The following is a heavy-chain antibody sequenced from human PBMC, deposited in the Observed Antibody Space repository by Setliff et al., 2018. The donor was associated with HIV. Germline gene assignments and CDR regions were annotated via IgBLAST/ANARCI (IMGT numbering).Heavy chain of an antibody. CDR3: AKDIQCSGGSCKHFDF. D-gene: IGHD2-15*01. Sequence: ASVKVSCKASGYTFTSYAMHWVRQAPGQRLEWMGWINAGNGNTKYSQKFQGRVTITRDTSASTAYMELSSLRSEDTAVYFCAKDIQCSGGSCKHFDFWGQGTRVTVSS. J-gene: IGHJ4*02. V-gene: IGHV1-3*01. CDR1: GYTFTSYA. CDR2: INAGNGNT.